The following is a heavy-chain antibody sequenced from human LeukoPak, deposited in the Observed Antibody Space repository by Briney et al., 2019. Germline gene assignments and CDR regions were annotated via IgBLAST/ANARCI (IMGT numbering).Heavy chain of an antibody. CDR3: ARKATYYDFWSGRDAFDI. CDR2: INPSGGST. D-gene: IGHD3-3*01. V-gene: IGHV1-46*01. J-gene: IGHJ3*02. Sequence: ASVKVSCKASGYTLTSYYMHWVRQAPGQGLEWMGIINPSGGSTSYAQKFQGRVTMTRDMSTSTVYMELSSLRSEDTAVYYGARKATYYDFWSGRDAFDIWGQGTMVTVSS. CDR1: GYTLTSYY.